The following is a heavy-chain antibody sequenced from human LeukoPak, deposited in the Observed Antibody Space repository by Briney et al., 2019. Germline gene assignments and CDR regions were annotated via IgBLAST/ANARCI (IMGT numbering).Heavy chain of an antibody. J-gene: IGHJ5*02. Sequence: GGSLRLSCAASGFTLSTYGMHWVRQAPGKGLEWVAFIQYDGSNKYYADSVKGRFTISRDNSRNTLYLQMNSLRADDTAVYYCAREGGSYKINWFDPWGQGTLVTVSS. CDR2: IQYDGSNK. V-gene: IGHV3-30*02. CDR1: GFTLSTYG. D-gene: IGHD1-26*01. CDR3: AREGGSYKINWFDP.